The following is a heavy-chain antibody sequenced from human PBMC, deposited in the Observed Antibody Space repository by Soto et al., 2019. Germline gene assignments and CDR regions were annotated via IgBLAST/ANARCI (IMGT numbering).Heavy chain of an antibody. CDR1: GFTFSKYG. D-gene: IGHD4-4*01. V-gene: IGHV3-30*18. J-gene: IGHJ6*02. CDR3: TKSRDGYSFYYYYGVDV. CDR2: ILYDGSIE. Sequence: GGSLRLSCADSGFTFSKYGMHWVRQAPGKGLEWVALILYDGSIEYYADSVKGRFTISRDNSKNTLYLQMNSLRAEDTAVYYCTKSRDGYSFYYYYGVDVWGQGTTVTVSS.